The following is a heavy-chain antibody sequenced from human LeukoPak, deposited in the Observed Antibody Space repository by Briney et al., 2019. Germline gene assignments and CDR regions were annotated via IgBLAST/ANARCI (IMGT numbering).Heavy chain of an antibody. J-gene: IGHJ6*03. CDR3: ARESRRIAAAGPSYYMDV. CDR2: IYHSGST. D-gene: IGHD6-13*01. CDR1: GGSISSSNW. V-gene: IGHV4-4*02. Sequence: PSETLSLTCAVSGGSISSSNWWSWVRQPPGKGLEWIGEIYHSGSTYYNPSLKSRVTISVDTSKNQFSLMLNSVTAADTAVYYCARESRRIAAAGPSYYMDVWGRGTTVTVSS.